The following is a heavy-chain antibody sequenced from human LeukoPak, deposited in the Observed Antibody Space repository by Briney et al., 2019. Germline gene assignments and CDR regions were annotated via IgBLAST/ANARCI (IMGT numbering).Heavy chain of an antibody. J-gene: IGHJ3*02. CDR2: IKQDGSEK. CDR1: GFTFSSYW. V-gene: IGHV3-7*01. CDR3: ARDGVVPAADDAFDI. Sequence: GGSLRLSCAASGFTFSSYWMSWVRQAPGKGLEWVANIKQDGSEKYYVDSVKGRFTISRDNAKNSLYLQMNSLRAEDTAVYYCARDGVVPAADDAFDIWGQGTMVTVSS. D-gene: IGHD2-2*01.